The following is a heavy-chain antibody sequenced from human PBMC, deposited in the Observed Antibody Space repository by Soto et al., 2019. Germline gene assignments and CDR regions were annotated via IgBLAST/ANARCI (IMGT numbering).Heavy chain of an antibody. CDR2: ISGSGGST. CDR1: GFTFSSYA. J-gene: IGHJ6*02. CDR3: ASFTYIGSGGTRGANYGMDV. D-gene: IGHD3-10*01. V-gene: IGHV3-23*01. Sequence: GGSLRLSCAASGFTFSSYAMSWVRQAPGKGLEWVSAISGSGGSTYYADSVKGRFTISRDNSKNTLYLQMSSLRAEDTAVYYCASFTYIGSGGTRGANYGMDVWGQGTTVTVSS.